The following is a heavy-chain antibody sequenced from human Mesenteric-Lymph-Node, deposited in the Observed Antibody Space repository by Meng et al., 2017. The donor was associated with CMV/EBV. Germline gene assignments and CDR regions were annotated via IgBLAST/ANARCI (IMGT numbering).Heavy chain of an antibody. Sequence: GESLKISCAASGFTFSSYAMHWVRQAPGKGLEWVAVISYDGSNKYYADSVKGRFTISRDNSKNSLYLQMNSLRAEDTAVYFCAREGYCSSTGCYSTEGYGMDVWGQGTTVTVSS. V-gene: IGHV3-30*04. D-gene: IGHD2-2*01. J-gene: IGHJ6*02. CDR3: AREGYCSSTGCYSTEGYGMDV. CDR2: ISYDGSNK. CDR1: GFTFSSYA.